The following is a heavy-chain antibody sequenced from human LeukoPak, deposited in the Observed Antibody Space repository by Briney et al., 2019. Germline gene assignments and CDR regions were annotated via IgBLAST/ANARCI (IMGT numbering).Heavy chain of an antibody. CDR1: GFTFSNYN. CDR3: ARDTFGVVIGYMDV. V-gene: IGHV3-48*01. D-gene: IGHD3-3*01. J-gene: IGHJ6*03. CDR2: ITSSSSTI. Sequence: PGGSLRLSCAASGFTFSNYNMIWVRQAPGKGLECISYITSSSSTIHYADSVKGRFTISRDNAKKSLYLQMNSLRADDTAVYYCARDTFGVVIGYMDVWGKGTTVTVSS.